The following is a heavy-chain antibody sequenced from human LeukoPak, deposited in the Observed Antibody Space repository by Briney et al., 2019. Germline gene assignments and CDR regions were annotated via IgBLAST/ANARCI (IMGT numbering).Heavy chain of an antibody. CDR3: ARGLPAAGLPFDA. D-gene: IGHD6-13*01. V-gene: IGHV4-4*02. CDR1: GDSMSSGSS. Sequence: SETLSLTCAVSGDSMSSGSSWSWVRQPPGKGLEWIGEIYDSGSTDLNPSVKSRVTISLDKSKQKFSLNMNSVTAADTAVYYCARGLPAAGLPFDAWGQGMSVTVSS. CDR2: IYDSGST. J-gene: IGHJ4*02.